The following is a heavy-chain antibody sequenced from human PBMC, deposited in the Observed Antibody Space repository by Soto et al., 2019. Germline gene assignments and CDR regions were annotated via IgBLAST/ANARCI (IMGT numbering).Heavy chain of an antibody. CDR3: AKGPTAGR. CDR1: GFTIGNSA. J-gene: IGHJ4*02. CDR2: ISGGSDNT. V-gene: IGHV3-23*01. Sequence: TVGSLRHSCAASGFTIGNSAMNWVRQAPGKGLEWVSVISGGSDNTYYADSVKGRFTISRDNSKSTLYLQMNSLRAEDTAIYYCAKGPTAGRWGQGTLVTVSS.